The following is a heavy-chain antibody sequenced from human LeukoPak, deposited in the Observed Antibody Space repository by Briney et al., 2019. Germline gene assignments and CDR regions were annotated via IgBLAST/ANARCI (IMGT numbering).Heavy chain of an antibody. CDR3: ARAYSSGWYGDY. CDR2: ISSSSSYI. Sequence: GGSLRLSXAASGFTFSSYSMNWVRQTPGKGLEWVSSISSSSSYIYYADSVKGRFTISRDNAKNSLYLQMNSLRAEDTAVYYCARAYSSGWYGDYWGQGTLVTVSS. CDR1: GFTFSSYS. D-gene: IGHD6-19*01. J-gene: IGHJ4*02. V-gene: IGHV3-21*01.